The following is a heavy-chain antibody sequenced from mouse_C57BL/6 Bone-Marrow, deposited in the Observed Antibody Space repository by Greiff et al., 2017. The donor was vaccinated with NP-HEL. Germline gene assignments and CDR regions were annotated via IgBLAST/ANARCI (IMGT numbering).Heavy chain of an antibody. D-gene: IGHD1-1*01. Sequence: QVQLQQPGAELVMPGASVKLSCKASGYTFTSYWMHWVKQRPGQGLEWIGELDPSDSYPNYNQKFKGKSTLTVDKSSSTAYMQLSSLTSEDSAVYDCARWTVYWYFDVWGTGTTVTVSS. CDR3: ARWTVYWYFDV. CDR2: LDPSDSYP. V-gene: IGHV1-69*01. CDR1: GYTFTSYW. J-gene: IGHJ1*03.